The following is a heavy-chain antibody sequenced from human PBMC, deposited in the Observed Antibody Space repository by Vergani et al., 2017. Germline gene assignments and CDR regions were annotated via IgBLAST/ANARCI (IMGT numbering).Heavy chain of an antibody. CDR3: ARGRVDCGGDCYSWGRVDP. D-gene: IGHD2-21*01. Sequence: QVQLVQSGAEVKKPGASVKVSCKASGYTFTGYYMHWVRQAPGQGLEWMGWIIPILGTANYAQKFQGRVTITADESTSTAYMELSSLRSEDTAVYYCARGRVDCGGDCYSWGRVDPWGQGTLVTVSS. V-gene: IGHV1-69*01. CDR2: IIPILGTA. J-gene: IGHJ5*02. CDR1: GYTFTGYY.